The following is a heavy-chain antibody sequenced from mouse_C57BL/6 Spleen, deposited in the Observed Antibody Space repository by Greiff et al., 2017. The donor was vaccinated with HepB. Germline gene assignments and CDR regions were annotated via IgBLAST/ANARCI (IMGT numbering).Heavy chain of an antibody. J-gene: IGHJ3*01. CDR3: ARGGYDPFAY. CDR1: GFSLTSYG. CDR2: IWSGGST. D-gene: IGHD2-3*01. Sequence: VMLVESGPGLVQPSQSLSITCTVSGFSLTSYGVHWVRQSPGKGLEWLGVIWSGGSTDYNAAFISRLSISKDNSKSQVFFKMNSLQADDTAIYYCARGGYDPFAYWGQGTLVTVSA. V-gene: IGHV2-2*01.